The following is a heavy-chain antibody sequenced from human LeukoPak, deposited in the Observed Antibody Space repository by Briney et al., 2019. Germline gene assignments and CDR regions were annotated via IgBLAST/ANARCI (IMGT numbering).Heavy chain of an antibody. J-gene: IGHJ4*02. CDR1: GFTFSSYW. CDR3: ARGPSGWGSLDS. D-gene: IGHD7-27*01. CDR2: INSDVSRT. Sequence: PGGSLRLSCAASGFTFSSYWMHWVRQAPGKGLVWVSRINSDVSRTNYADSVKGRFTISRDNAKNTLYLQVKSLRAEDTAVYYCARGPSGWGSLDSWGQGTLVTVS. V-gene: IGHV3-74*01.